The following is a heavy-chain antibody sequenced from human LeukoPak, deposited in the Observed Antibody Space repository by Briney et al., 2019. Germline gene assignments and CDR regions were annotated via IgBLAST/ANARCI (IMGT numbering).Heavy chain of an antibody. J-gene: IGHJ6*03. CDR2: IYSGGST. D-gene: IGHD1-26*01. Sequence: GGSLRLSCAASGFTFSSYAMSWVRQAPGKGLEWVSVIYSGGSTYYADSVKGRFTISRDNSKNTLYLQMNSLRAEDTAVYYCARLPHSELLKGDYYYYMDVWGKGTTVTVSS. CDR1: GFTFSSYA. V-gene: IGHV3-53*01. CDR3: ARLPHSELLKGDYYYYMDV.